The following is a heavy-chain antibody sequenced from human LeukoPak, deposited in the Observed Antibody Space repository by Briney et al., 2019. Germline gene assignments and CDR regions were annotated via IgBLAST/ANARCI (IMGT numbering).Heavy chain of an antibody. CDR3: ARGPDIVVVPAADLNWFDP. CDR2: IYYSGST. J-gene: IGHJ5*02. V-gene: IGHV4-59*12. Sequence: KASETLSLTCTVSGGSISSYYWSWIRQPPGKGLEWIGYIYYSGSTNYNPSLKSRVTMSVDTSKNQFSLKLSSVTAADTAVYYCARGPDIVVVPAADLNWFDPWGQGTLVTVSS. CDR1: GGSISSYY. D-gene: IGHD2-2*01.